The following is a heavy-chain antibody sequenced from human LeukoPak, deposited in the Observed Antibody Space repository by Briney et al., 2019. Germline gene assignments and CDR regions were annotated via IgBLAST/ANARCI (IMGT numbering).Heavy chain of an antibody. V-gene: IGHV5-51*01. CDR2: IYPGDSDT. CDR1: RYSFTSYW. J-gene: IGHJ6*02. D-gene: IGHD4-17*01. Sequence: GESLKISCKGSRYSFTSYWIGWVRQMPGKGLEWMGIIYPGDSDTRYSPSFQGQVTISADKSISTAYLQWSSLKASDTAMYYCARDYGDYYYGMDVWGQGTTVTVSS. CDR3: ARDYGDYYYGMDV.